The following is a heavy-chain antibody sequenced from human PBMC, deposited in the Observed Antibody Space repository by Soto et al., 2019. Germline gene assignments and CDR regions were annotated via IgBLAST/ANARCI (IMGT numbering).Heavy chain of an antibody. CDR1: GYTFTGYY. J-gene: IGHJ4*02. CDR3: ARDQRTVRYFDWTTMDY. Sequence: ASVKVSCKASGYTFTGYYMHWVRQAPGQGLEWMRWINPNSGGTNYAQKFQGRVTMTRDTSISTAYMELSRLRSDDTAVYYCARDQRTVRYFDWTTMDYWGQGTLVTVSS. D-gene: IGHD3-9*01. V-gene: IGHV1-2*02. CDR2: INPNSGGT.